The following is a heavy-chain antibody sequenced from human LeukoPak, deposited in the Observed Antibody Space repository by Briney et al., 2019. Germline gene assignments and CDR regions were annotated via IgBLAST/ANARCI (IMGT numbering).Heavy chain of an antibody. J-gene: IGHJ3*02. V-gene: IGHV3-21*01. CDR3: TSRYCTTTNCYSFDN. D-gene: IGHD2-2*01. CDR2: ISSSGSYI. Sequence: GGSLRLSCAASGFTFSSYSMNWVRQAPGKGLEWVSYISSSGSYIYYADSMKGRFTISRDNAQNSLYLQMNSLRVEDTAVYYCTSRYCTTTNCYSFDNWGHGTLVTVSS. CDR1: GFTFSSYS.